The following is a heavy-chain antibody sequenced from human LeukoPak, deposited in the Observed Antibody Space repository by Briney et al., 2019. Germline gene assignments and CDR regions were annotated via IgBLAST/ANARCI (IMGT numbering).Heavy chain of an antibody. D-gene: IGHD3-22*01. V-gene: IGHV1-18*01. CDR2: IGTYGGDT. CDR1: TSR. J-gene: IGHJ5*01. Sequence: ASVKVSCKATSRISWVRQAPGQGLEWMGWIGTYGGDTYYAQKFQGRITVNTDTSTSTVYMELRNLRSDDTAVYYCARGLWNFYDDSGYSRDFDSWGQGTLVTVSS. CDR3: ARGLWNFYDDSGYSRDFDS.